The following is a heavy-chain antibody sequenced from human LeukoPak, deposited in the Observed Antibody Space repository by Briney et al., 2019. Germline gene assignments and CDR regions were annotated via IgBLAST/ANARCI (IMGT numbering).Heavy chain of an antibody. CDR1: GGTFSSYA. CDR3: ARAVGYYYDSSGYYGY. CDR2: IIPIFGTA. Sequence: ASVKVSCTASGGTFSSYAISWVRQAPGQGLEWMGGIIPIFGTANYAQKFQGRVTITADESTSTAYMELSSLRSEDTAVYYCARAVGYYYDSSGYYGYWGQGTLVTVSS. D-gene: IGHD3-22*01. J-gene: IGHJ4*02. V-gene: IGHV1-69*13.